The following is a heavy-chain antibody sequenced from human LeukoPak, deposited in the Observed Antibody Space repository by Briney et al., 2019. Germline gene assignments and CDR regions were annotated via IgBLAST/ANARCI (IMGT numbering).Heavy chain of an antibody. CDR2: ISGSGGST. V-gene: IGHV3-23*01. J-gene: IGHJ4*02. CDR1: GFTFSSYA. D-gene: IGHD5-12*01. CDR3: AKSVVATGRNYFDY. Sequence: GGSLRLSCAATGFTFSSYAMSWVRQAPGKGLEWVSAISGSGGSTYYADSVKGRFTISRDNSKNTLYLQMNSLRAEDTAVYYCAKSVVATGRNYFDYWGQGTLVTVSS.